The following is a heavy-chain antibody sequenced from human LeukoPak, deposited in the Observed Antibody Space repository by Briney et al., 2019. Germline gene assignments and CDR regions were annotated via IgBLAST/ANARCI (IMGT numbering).Heavy chain of an antibody. J-gene: IGHJ6*03. V-gene: IGHV1-46*01. CDR3: ARGTYYYGSGSYYKSHMDV. CDR1: GYTFTGYY. Sequence: ASVKVSCKASGYTFTGYYLHWVRQAPGQGLEWMGIINPSGGSTSNAQKFQGRVTMTRDTSTSTVYMELSSLRSEDTAVYYCARGTYYYGSGSYYKSHMDVWGKGTTVTISS. CDR2: INPSGGST. D-gene: IGHD3-10*01.